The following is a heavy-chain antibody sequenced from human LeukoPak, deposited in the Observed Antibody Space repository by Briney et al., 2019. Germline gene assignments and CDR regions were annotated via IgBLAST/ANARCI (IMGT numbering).Heavy chain of an antibody. V-gene: IGHV1-2*02. CDR1: GYTFTGSY. CDR2: INPNNGGT. CDR3: ASRGGTYPKYYYMDV. J-gene: IGHJ6*03. Sequence: ASVKVSCKASGYTFTGSYMHWVRQAPGQGPEWMGWINPNNGGTIYAQKFQGRVTMTGDTSISTAYMELSSLRSDDTAVYYCASRGGTYPKYYYMDVWGKGTTVTVSS.